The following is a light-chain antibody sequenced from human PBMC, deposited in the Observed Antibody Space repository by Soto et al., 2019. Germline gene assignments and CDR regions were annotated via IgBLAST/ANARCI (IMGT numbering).Light chain of an antibody. CDR1: PIVLYSSNNKNY. Sequence: DIVMTQSPDSLAVSLGGRATINFKPNPIVLYSSNNKNYLAWYQQRPGQPPKLLIYWASNRESGVPDRFSGSGSGTDFTLTISSLQAEDVAVYYCQQYYSTPLTFGGGTKVDIK. J-gene: IGKJ4*01. CDR2: WAS. CDR3: QQYYSTPLT. V-gene: IGKV4-1*01.